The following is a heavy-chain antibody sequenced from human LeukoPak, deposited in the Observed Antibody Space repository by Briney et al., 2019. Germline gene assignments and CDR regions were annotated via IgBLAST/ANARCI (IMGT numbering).Heavy chain of an antibody. Sequence: PSXTLSLTCTVSGGSISSGGYYWSWIRQHPGKGLEWIGYIYYSGSTYYNPSLKSRVTISVDTSKNQFSLKLSSVTAADTAVYYCARDRPGNSGYPLDYWGQGTLVTVSS. CDR3: ARDRPGNSGYPLDY. CDR2: IYYSGST. CDR1: GGSISSGGYY. V-gene: IGHV4-31*03. J-gene: IGHJ4*02. D-gene: IGHD5-12*01.